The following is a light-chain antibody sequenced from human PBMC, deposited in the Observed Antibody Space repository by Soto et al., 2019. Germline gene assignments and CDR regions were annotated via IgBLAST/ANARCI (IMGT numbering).Light chain of an antibody. CDR2: AAS. Sequence: AIQKTQSPSFLSASVGDRVPISGRASQGIRNDLAWYQQKTGKDPKILIFAASNLQSGVPSRFSGSGSGTDFTLTISRMQPEDLATYDCLQLHNFYWTVGQGTKVEIK. CDR1: QGIRND. J-gene: IGKJ1*01. CDR3: LQLHNFYWT. V-gene: IGKV1-6*01.